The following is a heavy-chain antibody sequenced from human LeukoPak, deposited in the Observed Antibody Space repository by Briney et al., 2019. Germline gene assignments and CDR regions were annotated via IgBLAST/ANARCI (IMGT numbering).Heavy chain of an antibody. CDR2: INSDGSNT. Sequence: PGGSLRLSCAASGFTSSSYWMHWVRQAPGKGLVWVSRINSDGSNTNYADSVKGRSTISRDNAKNTVYLQMNSLRAEDTAVYYCARGRGPYGWFDPWGQGTLVTVSP. CDR3: ARGRGPYGWFDP. J-gene: IGHJ5*02. D-gene: IGHD3-10*01. CDR1: GFTSSSYW. V-gene: IGHV3-74*01.